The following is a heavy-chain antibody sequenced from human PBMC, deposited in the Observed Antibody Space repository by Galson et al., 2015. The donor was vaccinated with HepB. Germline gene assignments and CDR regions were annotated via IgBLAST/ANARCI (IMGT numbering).Heavy chain of an antibody. CDR1: GGTFINCA. CDR3: ATATGYRGYDPLMKYYYAMDV. Sequence: SVKVSCKASGGTFINCAISWVRQAPGQGLEWMGGIIPTFGTANYAQKFQGGVTITADKSTSTAYMELSSLRSEDAAVYYCATATGYRGYDPLMKYYYAMDVWGQGTTVT. V-gene: IGHV1-69*06. J-gene: IGHJ6*02. D-gene: IGHD5-12*01. CDR2: IIPTFGTA.